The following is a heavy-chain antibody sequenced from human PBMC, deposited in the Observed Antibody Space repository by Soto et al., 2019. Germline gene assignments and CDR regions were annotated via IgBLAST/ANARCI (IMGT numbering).Heavy chain of an antibody. V-gene: IGHV1-8*01. CDR1: GYTFSDFD. J-gene: IGHJ6*02. Sequence: QAHLEQSGAAVKRPGASVKVSCKASGYTFSDFDINWLRQTSGQGPEWMGWMNAKSGDTFFAQRFQGKFNMTWDTSLRTAYMEVGSLTSDDTAMYYCARGNPFNYAGFDVWCQGTTVDVSS. D-gene: IGHD3-16*01. CDR3: ARGNPFNYAGFDV. CDR2: MNAKSGDT.